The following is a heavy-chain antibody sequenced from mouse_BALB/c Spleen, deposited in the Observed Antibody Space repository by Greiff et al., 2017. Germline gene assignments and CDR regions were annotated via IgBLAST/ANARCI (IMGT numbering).Heavy chain of an antibody. CDR1: GFAFSSYD. V-gene: IGHV5-12-1*01. J-gene: IGHJ2*01. CDR2: ISSGGGST. D-gene: IGHD2-3*01. Sequence: DVHLVESGGGLVKPGGSLKLSCAASGFAFSSYDMSWVRQTPEKRLEWVAYISSGGGSTYYPDTVKGRFTISRDNAKNTLYLQMSSLKSEDTAMYYCARLRGGYYDYFDYWGQGTTLTVSS. CDR3: ARLRGGYYDYFDY.